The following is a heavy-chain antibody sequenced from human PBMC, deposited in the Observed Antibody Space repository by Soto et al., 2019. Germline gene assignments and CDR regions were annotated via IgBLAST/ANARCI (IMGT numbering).Heavy chain of an antibody. CDR1: GGFLSESY. D-gene: IGHD3-16*01. J-gene: IGHJ5*01. CDR2: INHVGGT. Sequence: SETLSFTCAVCGGFLSESYWTWIRQPPGKGLEWIGEINHVGGTNYNPSLKSRVTMSVDTSQNQFSLRLISVTAADTAMYFCVRIRYQLPSSVLWLDPWGQGTPVTVSS. CDR3: VRIRYQLPSSVLWLDP. V-gene: IGHV4-34*01.